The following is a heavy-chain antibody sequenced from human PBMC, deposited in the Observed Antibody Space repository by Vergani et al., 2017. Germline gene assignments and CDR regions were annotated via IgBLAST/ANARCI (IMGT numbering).Heavy chain of an antibody. Sequence: QVQLQESGPGLVKPPGTLSLTCAVSGGSISSSNWWSWVPQPPGTGLQWIGEIYHSGSTNYNPSLKSRVTISVDKSKNQFSLKLSSVTAADTAVYYCARKGYSSGWPFDYWGQGTLVTVSS. J-gene: IGHJ4*02. CDR3: ARKGYSSGWPFDY. CDR1: GGSISSSNW. V-gene: IGHV4-4*03. D-gene: IGHD6-19*01. CDR2: IYHSGST.